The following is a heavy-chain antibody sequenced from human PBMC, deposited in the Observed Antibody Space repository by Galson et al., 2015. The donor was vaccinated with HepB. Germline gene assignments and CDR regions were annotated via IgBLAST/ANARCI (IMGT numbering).Heavy chain of an antibody. Sequence: SVKVSCKASGDTFSNYAISWVRQAPGQGLEWMGGIIPIFDTTQHAQKFRGRVAITADKFTSTAYLQLNSLKFEDTAMYYCARGPLRSGGRDFDSWGQGTLVTVSS. CDR1: GDTFSNYA. V-gene: IGHV1-69*06. J-gene: IGHJ4*02. D-gene: IGHD2-15*01. CDR3: ARGPLRSGGRDFDS. CDR2: IIPIFDTT.